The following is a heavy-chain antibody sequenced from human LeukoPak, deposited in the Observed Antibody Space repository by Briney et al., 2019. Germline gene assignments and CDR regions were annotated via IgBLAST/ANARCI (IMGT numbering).Heavy chain of an antibody. J-gene: IGHJ6*02. Sequence: GASVKVSCKASGYTFTGYYMHWVRQAPGQGLEWMGWINPNSGGTNYAQKFQGRVTMTRDTSISTAYMELSRLRSDDTAVYYCARDSEYFGGDCESGMDVWGQGTTVTVSS. CDR1: GYTFTGYY. D-gene: IGHD2-21*02. V-gene: IGHV1-2*02. CDR3: ARDSEYFGGDCESGMDV. CDR2: INPNSGGT.